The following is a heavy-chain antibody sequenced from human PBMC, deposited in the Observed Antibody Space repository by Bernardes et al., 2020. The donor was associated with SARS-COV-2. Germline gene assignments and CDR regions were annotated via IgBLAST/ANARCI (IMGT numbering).Heavy chain of an antibody. Sequence: GGSLRLSCAASGFTFSSYSMNWVRQAPGKGLEWVSTISSSSSYIYYVDSVKGRFTISRDNAKNLVFLQMNSLRAEDTAVFYCARSAGMDVWGQGTMVTVSS. CDR1: GFTFSSYS. V-gene: IGHV3-21*04. J-gene: IGHJ6*02. CDR2: ISSSSSYI. CDR3: ARSAGMDV.